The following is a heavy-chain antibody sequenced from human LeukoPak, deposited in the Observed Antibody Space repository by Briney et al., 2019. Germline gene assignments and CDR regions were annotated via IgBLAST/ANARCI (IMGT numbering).Heavy chain of an antibody. Sequence: PSETLSLTCTVSGGSISSYYWSWIRQPPGKGLEWIGYIYTSGSTNYNPSLKSRVTISVDTSKNQFSLKLSSVTAADTAIYYCASATYYDILTGSKYYFDNWGQGTLVTVS. J-gene: IGHJ4*02. V-gene: IGHV4-4*09. CDR2: IYTSGST. CDR1: GGSISSYY. D-gene: IGHD3-9*01. CDR3: ASATYYDILTGSKYYFDN.